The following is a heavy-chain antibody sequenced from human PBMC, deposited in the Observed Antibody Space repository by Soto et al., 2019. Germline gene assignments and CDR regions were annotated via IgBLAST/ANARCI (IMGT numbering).Heavy chain of an antibody. CDR1: GGSISSGGYY. CDR3: ARGFGELLYFDY. V-gene: IGHV4-31*03. D-gene: IGHD3-10*01. CDR2: IYYSGST. Sequence: SETLSLTCTVSGGSISSGGYYWSWIRQHPGKGLEWIGYIYYSGSTYYNPSLKSRVTISVDTSKNQFSLKLSSVTAADTAVYYCARGFGELLYFDYWGQGTLVTVSS. J-gene: IGHJ4*02.